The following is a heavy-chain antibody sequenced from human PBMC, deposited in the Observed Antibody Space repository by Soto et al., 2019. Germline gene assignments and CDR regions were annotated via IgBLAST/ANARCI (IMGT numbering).Heavy chain of an antibody. J-gene: IGHJ4*02. CDR1: GGSISSSSYY. V-gene: IGHV4-39*01. D-gene: IGHD6-19*01. CDR3: ASYSSCWYDY. CDR2: IYYSGST. Sequence: QLQLQESGPGLVKPSETLSLTCTVSGGSISSSSYYWGWIRQPPGKGLEWIGSIYYSGSTYYNPSLKSRVTRSVDTSNNQFALKLSSVTAADTAVYYCASYSSCWYDYWGQGTLVTVSS.